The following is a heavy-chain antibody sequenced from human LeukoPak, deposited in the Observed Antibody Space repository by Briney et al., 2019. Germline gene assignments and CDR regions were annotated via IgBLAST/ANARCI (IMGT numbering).Heavy chain of an antibody. D-gene: IGHD5-12*01. CDR1: GYSFTNYW. CDR3: ARHRISDYDSGVSWCDP. Sequence: GESLKISCKGSGYSFTNYWIVWVRQMPGRGLEYMGFIYPGDSNTRYSPSFQGQVTISADKSISTAYLQWSSLKASDTAMYYCARHRISDYDSGVSWCDPWGQGTLVTISS. V-gene: IGHV5-51*01. J-gene: IGHJ5*02. CDR2: IYPGDSNT.